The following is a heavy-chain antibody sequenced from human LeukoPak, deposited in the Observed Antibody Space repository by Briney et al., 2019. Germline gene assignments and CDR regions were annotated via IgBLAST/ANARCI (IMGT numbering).Heavy chain of an antibody. CDR1: GFTFSSYS. J-gene: IGHJ4*02. D-gene: IGHD1-1*01. CDR3: ARAERARRGNDY. V-gene: IGHV4-34*01. CDR2: INHSGST. Sequence: GSLRLSCAASGFTFSSYSMNWIRQPPGKGLEWIGEINHSGSTNYNPSLKSRVTISVDTSKNQFSLKLSSVTAADTAVYYCARAERARRGNDYWGQGTLVTVSS.